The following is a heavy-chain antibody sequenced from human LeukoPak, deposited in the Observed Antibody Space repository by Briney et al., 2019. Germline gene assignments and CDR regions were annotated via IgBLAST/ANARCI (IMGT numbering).Heavy chain of an antibody. V-gene: IGHV3-53*01. CDR1: GFTLSSNY. Sequence: PGGSLRLSCAASGFTLSSNYMSWVRQAPGKGLEWVSVIYSGGSTYYADSVKGRFTISRDNSKNTLYLQMNSLRAEDTAVYYCARELYYYDSSGYFDYWGQGTLVTVSS. D-gene: IGHD3-22*01. J-gene: IGHJ4*02. CDR3: ARELYYYDSSGYFDY. CDR2: IYSGGST.